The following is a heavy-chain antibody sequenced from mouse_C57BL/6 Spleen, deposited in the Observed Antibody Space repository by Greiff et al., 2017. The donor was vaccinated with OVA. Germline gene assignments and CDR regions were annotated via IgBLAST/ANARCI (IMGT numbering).Heavy chain of an antibody. CDR3: ARGGNYGVDY. CDR2: ISDGGSYT. D-gene: IGHD2-1*01. CDR1: GFTFRSYA. V-gene: IGHV5-4*03. J-gene: IGHJ2*01. Sequence: EVKLVESGGGLVKPGGSLKLSCAASGFTFRSYAMSWVRQTPEKRLEWVATISDGGSYTYYPDNVKGRFTISRDNAKNNLYLQMSHLKSEDTAMYYCARGGNYGVDYWGQGTTLTVSS.